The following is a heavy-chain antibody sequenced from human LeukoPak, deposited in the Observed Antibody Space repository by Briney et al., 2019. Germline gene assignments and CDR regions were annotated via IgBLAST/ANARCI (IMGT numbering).Heavy chain of an antibody. D-gene: IGHD1-26*01. CDR1: GFTFSSYW. CDR3: ASRVGAKGAFDV. CDR2: INSDGSST. J-gene: IGHJ3*01. Sequence: GGSLRLSCAASGFTFSSYWMHWVRQAPGKGLVWVSRINSDGSSTSYADSVKGRFTISRDKAKNTLYLQMNSLRAEDTAVYYCASRVGAKGAFDVWGQGTMVTVSS. V-gene: IGHV3-74*01.